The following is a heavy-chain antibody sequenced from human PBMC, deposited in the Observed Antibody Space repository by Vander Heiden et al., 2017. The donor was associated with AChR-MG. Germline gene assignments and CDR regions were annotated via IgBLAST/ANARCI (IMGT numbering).Heavy chain of an antibody. Sequence: EVQLLESGGGLVKPGGSLRLSCPASGFTFSSYSMNWVRQAPGKGLEWVSSISSRSSYIYYADSVKGRFTISRDNAKNSLYLQMNSLRAEDTAVYYCAREAGAAKKDAFDIWGQGTMVTVSS. J-gene: IGHJ3*02. V-gene: IGHV3-21*01. CDR2: ISSRSSYI. CDR3: AREAGAAKKDAFDI. D-gene: IGHD6-19*01. CDR1: GFTFSSYS.